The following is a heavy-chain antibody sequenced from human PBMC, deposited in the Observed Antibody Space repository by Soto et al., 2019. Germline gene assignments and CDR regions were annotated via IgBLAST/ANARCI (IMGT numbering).Heavy chain of an antibody. CDR2: IIPVFGTT. CDR1: GDTFSGYP. J-gene: IGHJ4*02. Sequence: VQLVQSGAELQKPGSSVKVSCQASGDTFSGYPINWVRQAPGEGLEWMGRIIPVFGTTNDAQSFEGRVTFTADESTNTAYMELRGLLSEDTAVYYCARDGGFGELKYWGPGTLVTVSS. CDR3: ARDGGFGELKY. V-gene: IGHV1-69*18. D-gene: IGHD3-10*01.